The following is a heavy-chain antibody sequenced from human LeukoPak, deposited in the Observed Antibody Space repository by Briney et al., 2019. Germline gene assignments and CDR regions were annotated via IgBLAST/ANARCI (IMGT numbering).Heavy chain of an antibody. CDR2: IKQDGSEK. V-gene: IGHV3-7*01. CDR1: GFTFSSYW. CDR3: ARDGDANAFDI. D-gene: IGHD2-21*02. Sequence: GGSLRLSCAASGFTFSSYWMSWVRQAPRKGLEWVANIKQDGSEKYYVDSVKGRFTISRDNAKNSLYLQMNSLRAEDTAVYYCARDGDANAFDIWGQGTMVTVSS. J-gene: IGHJ3*02.